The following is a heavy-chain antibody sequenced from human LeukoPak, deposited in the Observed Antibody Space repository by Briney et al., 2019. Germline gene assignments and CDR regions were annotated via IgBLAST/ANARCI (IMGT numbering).Heavy chain of an antibody. CDR3: AKDRPNYYDSSGLDY. J-gene: IGHJ4*02. CDR2: IPYDGSNK. CDR1: GFTFSSYG. D-gene: IGHD3-22*01. Sequence: GRSLRLSCAASGFTFSSYGMHWVRQAPGKGLEWVAVIPYDGSNKYYADSVKGRFTISRDNSKNTLYLQMNSLRAEDTAVYYCAKDRPNYYDSSGLDYWGQGTLVTVSS. V-gene: IGHV3-30*18.